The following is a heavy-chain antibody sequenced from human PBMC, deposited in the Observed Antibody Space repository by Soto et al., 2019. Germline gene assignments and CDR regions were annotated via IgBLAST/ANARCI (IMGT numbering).Heavy chain of an antibody. CDR3: ARVVRYFDTPYGMDV. D-gene: IGHD3-9*01. Sequence: EVRLLESGEGLVQPGGSLKLSCAASGFTFSSYAMSWVRQAPGKRLEWVSSIGGSGGNTYYADSVKGRFTISRDNSKNTLFLQMNRLRAEYTAEYYCARVVRYFDTPYGMDVWGHGTTVTVSS. J-gene: IGHJ6*02. CDR1: GFTFSSYA. V-gene: IGHV3-23*01. CDR2: IGGSGGNT.